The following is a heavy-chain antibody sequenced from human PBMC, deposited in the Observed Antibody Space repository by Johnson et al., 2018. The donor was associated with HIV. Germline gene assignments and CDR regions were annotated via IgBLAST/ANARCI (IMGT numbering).Heavy chain of an antibody. J-gene: IGHJ3*02. CDR2: IWFDGKNK. V-gene: IGHV3-33*06. CDR1: GFTFSSHA. Sequence: QVQLVESGGGVVQPGRSLRLSCAASGFTFSSHAMHWVRQAPGKGLEWVARIWFDGKNKNYADSVRGRFTISRDNSKNTLYLQMNSLRAEDTAVYYCAKDRFTMPVGDAFDIWGQGTMVTVSS. CDR3: AKDRFTMPVGDAFDI. D-gene: IGHD3-22*01.